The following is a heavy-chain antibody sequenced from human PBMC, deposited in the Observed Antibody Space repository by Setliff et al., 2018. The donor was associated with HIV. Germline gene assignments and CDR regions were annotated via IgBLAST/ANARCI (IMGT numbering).Heavy chain of an antibody. CDR2: ISGYNGNT. Sequence: ASVKVSCKASGYTFSSYGISWVRQAPGQGLEWMGWISGYNGNTKYAQKLQGRVTMTTDTSTSTAYMELRSLRSDDTAMYFCARESRNDFWSGYYRTFDIWGQGTMVTVSS. D-gene: IGHD3-3*01. V-gene: IGHV1-18*01. CDR3: ARESRNDFWSGYYRTFDI. CDR1: GYTFSSYG. J-gene: IGHJ3*02.